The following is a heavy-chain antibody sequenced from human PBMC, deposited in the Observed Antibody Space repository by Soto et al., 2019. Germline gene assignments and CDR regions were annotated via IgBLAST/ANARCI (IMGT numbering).Heavy chain of an antibody. V-gene: IGHV1-18*01. CDR3: ARASIRFGGQNPPFEFDY. D-gene: IGHD3-16*01. J-gene: IGHJ4*02. Sequence: QVQLVQSGAEVKKPGASVKVSCKASGYTFTSYGISWVRQAPGQGLEWMGWISAYNGNTNYAQKRQGRVTLTTDTSTSTAYMELRSLRSDDTAVYYCARASIRFGGQNPPFEFDYWGQGTLVTVSS. CDR2: ISAYNGNT. CDR1: GYTFTSYG.